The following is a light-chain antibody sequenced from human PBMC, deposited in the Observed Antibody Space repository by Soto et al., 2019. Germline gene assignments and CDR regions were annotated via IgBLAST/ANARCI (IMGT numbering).Light chain of an antibody. V-gene: IGLV1-47*01. CDR2: RNN. Sequence: QPVLTHPPSASGTPGQRVTISCSGSSSNIGSNYVYWYQQLPGTAPKLLIYRNNQRPSGVPDRFSGSKSGTSASLAISGLRSEDEADYYCAAWDDSLSGAVFGGGTQLTVL. J-gene: IGLJ7*01. CDR1: SSNIGSNY. CDR3: AAWDDSLSGAV.